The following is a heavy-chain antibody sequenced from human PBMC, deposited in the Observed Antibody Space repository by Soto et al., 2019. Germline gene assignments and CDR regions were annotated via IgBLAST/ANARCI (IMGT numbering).Heavy chain of an antibody. V-gene: IGHV3-7*01. CDR2: IKQDGSQN. CDR3: AKGYNSVRGYFDY. Sequence: GGSLRLSCAASGFTFSNYWMSWVRQAPGKGLEWVANIKQDGSQNYYADSVKGRFTISRDNSKNTLYLQMNSLRAEDTAVYYCAKGYNSVRGYFDYWGQGTLVTVSS. CDR1: GFTFSNYW. D-gene: IGHD1-1*01. J-gene: IGHJ4*02.